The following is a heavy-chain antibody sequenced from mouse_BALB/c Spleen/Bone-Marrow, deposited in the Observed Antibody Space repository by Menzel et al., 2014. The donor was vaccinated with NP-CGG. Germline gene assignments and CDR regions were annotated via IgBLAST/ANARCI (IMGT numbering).Heavy chain of an antibody. CDR1: GFSLTSYG. D-gene: IGHD2-1*01. CDR2: IWSGGST. J-gene: IGHJ4*01. CDR3: ARNEGNYVDAMDY. V-gene: IGHV2-2*02. Sequence: VKLMESGPGLVQPSQSLSITCTVSGFSLTSYGVHWVRQSPGRGLEWLGVIWSGGSTDYNAAFISRLSISKDDSKSQVFFKMNSLQANDTAIYYCARNEGNYVDAMDYWGQGTSVTVSS.